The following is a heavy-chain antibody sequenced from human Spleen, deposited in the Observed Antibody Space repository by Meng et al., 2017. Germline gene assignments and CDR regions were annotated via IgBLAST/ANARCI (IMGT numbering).Heavy chain of an antibody. V-gene: IGHV3-66*02. J-gene: IGHJ4*02. CDR1: GFPFSSYW. CDR2: IYSGGNT. D-gene: IGHD3-22*01. Sequence: GESLKISCAASGFPFSSYWMHWVRRAPGKGLEWVSVIYSGGNTYSADSVKGRFTISRDKSKNTVILHIKSLRPEETAVYYCARSPIDRYEISALPLDYWGQGTLVTVSS. CDR3: ARSPIDRYEISALPLDY.